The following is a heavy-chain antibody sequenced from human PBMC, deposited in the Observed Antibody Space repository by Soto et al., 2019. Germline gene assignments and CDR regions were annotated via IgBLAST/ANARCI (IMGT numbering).Heavy chain of an antibody. J-gene: IGHJ4*02. CDR1: GYTFTSYG. CDR3: ARDLNLGLGDY. V-gene: IGHV1-18*01. Sequence: QVQLVQSGAEVKKPGASVKVSCKASGYTFTSYGISWVRQAPGQGLEWMGWISGHNGNTKYAQKLQGRVTMTTDTTTSTAYVEVRSLRSDDTAVYYCARDLNLGLGDYWGQGTLVTVSS. D-gene: IGHD7-27*01. CDR2: ISGHNGNT.